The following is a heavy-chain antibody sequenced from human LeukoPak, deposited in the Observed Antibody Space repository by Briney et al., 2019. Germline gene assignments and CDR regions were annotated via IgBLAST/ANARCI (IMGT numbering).Heavy chain of an antibody. D-gene: IGHD6-19*01. CDR1: GDTFTSQY. CDR2: IKPHDGST. J-gene: IGHJ4*02. Sequence: ASVKVSCRTFGDTFTSQYIQWVRQAPGQGLEWMGLIKPHDGSTFYAQSLQGRVTLTRDTSTSTVYMDLSSLRSEDTAIYFCARNNVGSSGWTGLGFWGQGTLDTVSS. CDR3: ARNNVGSSGWTGLGF. V-gene: IGHV1-46*04.